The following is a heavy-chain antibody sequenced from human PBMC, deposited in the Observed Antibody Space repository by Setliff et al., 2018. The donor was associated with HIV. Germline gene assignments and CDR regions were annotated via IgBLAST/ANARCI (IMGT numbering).Heavy chain of an antibody. CDR3: ARSPGVDTNMAFDY. CDR1: GGSISSSY. V-gene: IGHV4-59*01. Sequence: PSETLSLTCTVAGGSISSSYWSWIRQPPGKGLEWIGYIYYSGSTDYNPSLKSRVTISVDTSKSQVSPKLSSVTAADTAVYYCARSPGVDTNMAFDYWGRGTLVTVS. D-gene: IGHD5-18*01. J-gene: IGHJ4*02. CDR2: IYYSGST.